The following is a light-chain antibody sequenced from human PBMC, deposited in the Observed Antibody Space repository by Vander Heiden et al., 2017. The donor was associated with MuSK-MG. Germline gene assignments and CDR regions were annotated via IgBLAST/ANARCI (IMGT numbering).Light chain of an antibody. V-gene: IGLV2-14*03. CDR1: TSVVDDHNY. CDR3: SSYTSSSTLVV. CDR2: DVS. J-gene: IGLJ2*01. Sequence: QTALTQPASVSGTPGHALTHSCTGNTSVVDDHNYVSWYQQHPGKSPKLMIYDVSNRPSVVSNLFSGSKSGNTAFLTISGLQAEDDADYYCSSYTSSSTLVVFGGGTKLTVL.